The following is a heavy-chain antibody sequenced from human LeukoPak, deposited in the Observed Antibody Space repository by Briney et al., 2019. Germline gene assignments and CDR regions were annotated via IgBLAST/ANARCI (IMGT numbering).Heavy chain of an antibody. CDR1: GFTFTNAW. J-gene: IGHJ4*02. Sequence: PGGSLRLSCTASGFTFTNAWMSWVRQASGEGLEWVGRIKSKTDGGTTDYTAPVKGRFTISRDDSRGTIYLQMNSLKIEDTAVYYCARYYDIGGSWGRVDYWGLGTLVTVSS. V-gene: IGHV3-15*01. CDR2: IKSKTDGGTT. D-gene: IGHD3-22*01. CDR3: ARYYDIGGSWGRVDY.